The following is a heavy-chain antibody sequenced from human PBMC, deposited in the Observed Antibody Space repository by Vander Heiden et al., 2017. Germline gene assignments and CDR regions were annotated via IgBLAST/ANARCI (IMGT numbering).Heavy chain of an antibody. CDR3: ARVARFAGSYYNYFDT. Sequence: QGQVVQSGAEVKKPGASVRVSCKASGYTFTTYAINWGRQASGQGREWMGWREPKTGETGYAQRFQGRVTMTRNISRSTAYMELSGLRSEDTAVYFCARVARFAGSYYNYFDTWGQGSLVTVSS. CDR2: REPKTGET. J-gene: IGHJ4*02. V-gene: IGHV1-8*01. CDR1: GYTFTTYA. D-gene: IGHD1-26*01.